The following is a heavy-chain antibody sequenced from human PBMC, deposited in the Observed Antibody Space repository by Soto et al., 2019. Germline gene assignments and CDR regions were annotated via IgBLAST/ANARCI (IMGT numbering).Heavy chain of an antibody. J-gene: IGHJ4*01. CDR2: IYYGGNT. Sequence: PSETLSLTCAVSGGSISSGDYSWNWIRQPPGKTLEWIGSIYYGGNTYSNPSLKSRVTISVDTSNNQLSLKLRSVTAADTAVYYCARHDGFSSGWIFDYWGHGTLVTVSS. CDR1: GGSISSGDYS. CDR3: ARHDGFSSGWIFDY. D-gene: IGHD6-19*01. V-gene: IGHV4-30-2*03.